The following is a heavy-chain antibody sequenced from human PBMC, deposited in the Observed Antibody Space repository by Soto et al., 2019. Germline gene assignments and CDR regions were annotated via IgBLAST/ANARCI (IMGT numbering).Heavy chain of an antibody. CDR2: IWYDGGNK. V-gene: IGHV3-33*01. Sequence: GGSLRLSCAASGFTFSSHGMHWVRQAPGKGLEWVAVIWYDGGNKYYADSVKGRFTISRDNSKNTLYLQMNSLRAGDTAVYYCARESRPMIVVAMGAFDIWGQGTMVTVSS. D-gene: IGHD3-22*01. CDR3: ARESRPMIVVAMGAFDI. CDR1: GFTFSSHG. J-gene: IGHJ3*02.